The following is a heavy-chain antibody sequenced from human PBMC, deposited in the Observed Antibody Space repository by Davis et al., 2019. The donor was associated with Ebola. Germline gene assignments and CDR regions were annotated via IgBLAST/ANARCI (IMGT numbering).Heavy chain of an antibody. CDR2: INHSGST. Sequence: SETLSLTCAVYGGSSNGYYWSWIRQPPGKGLEWIGEINHSGSTNYNPSLKSRVTISVDTSKNQFSLKLRYVTAADTAVYYCASTIFGVVNPPYYFDYWGRGTLVTVSS. CDR1: GGSSNGYY. V-gene: IGHV4-34*01. J-gene: IGHJ4*02. CDR3: ASTIFGVVNPPYYFDY. D-gene: IGHD3-3*01.